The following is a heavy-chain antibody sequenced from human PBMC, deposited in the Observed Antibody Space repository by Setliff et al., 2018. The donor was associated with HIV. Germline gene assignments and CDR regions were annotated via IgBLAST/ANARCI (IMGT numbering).Heavy chain of an antibody. J-gene: IGHJ3*02. D-gene: IGHD3-22*01. Sequence: SVKVSCKASGVTFSNCSISWVRQAPGQGLEWMGGIIPMYGPAHYAQKFQGRVTMSRDTSTSTVYMELSSLRSEDTAVYYCVRDYFDSSAYHYGFGAFDIWGQGTMVTVSS. CDR3: VRDYFDSSAYHYGFGAFDI. CDR1: GVTFSNCS. CDR2: IIPMYGPA. V-gene: IGHV1-69*05.